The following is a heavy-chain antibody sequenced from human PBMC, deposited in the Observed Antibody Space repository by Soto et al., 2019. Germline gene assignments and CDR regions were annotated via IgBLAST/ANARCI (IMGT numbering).Heavy chain of an antibody. Sequence: EVQLVESGGGLVQPGGSRRLSCAASGFTFNSYWMHWVRQAPGKGLVWVSRIKGDESTTNYADSVKGRFTISRDNAKNTVYLQMNSLRAEDTALYYCARGIRNYYGMDVWGQGTTVTVSS. V-gene: IGHV3-74*01. CDR1: GFTFNSYW. CDR2: IKGDESTT. CDR3: ARGIRNYYGMDV. J-gene: IGHJ6*02. D-gene: IGHD5-18*01.